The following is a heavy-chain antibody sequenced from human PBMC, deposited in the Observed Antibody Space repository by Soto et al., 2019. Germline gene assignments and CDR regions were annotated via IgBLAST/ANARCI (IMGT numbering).Heavy chain of an antibody. Sequence: QVQLVESGGGVVQPGRSLRLSCAASGFTFSSYGMHWVRQAPGKGLEWVAVIWYDGSNKYYADSVKGRFTISRDNSKNTLYLQMNSLRAEDTAVYYCARGDTAMVLGPFDYWGQGTLVTVSS. D-gene: IGHD5-18*01. V-gene: IGHV3-33*01. J-gene: IGHJ4*02. CDR3: ARGDTAMVLGPFDY. CDR1: GFTFSSYG. CDR2: IWYDGSNK.